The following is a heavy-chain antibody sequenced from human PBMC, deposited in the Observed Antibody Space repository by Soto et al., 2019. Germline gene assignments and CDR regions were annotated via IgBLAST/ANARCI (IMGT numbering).Heavy chain of an antibody. CDR2: IKQDGSEK. V-gene: IGHV3-7*01. Sequence: GGSLRLSCAASGFTFSSYWMSWVRQAPGKGLEWVANIKQDGSEKYYVDSVKGRFTISRDNAKNSLYLQMNSLRAEDTAVYYCARGVSIAAAGTNYFDYWGQGTLVTVSS. CDR3: ARGVSIAAAGTNYFDY. CDR1: GFTFSSYW. J-gene: IGHJ4*02. D-gene: IGHD6-13*01.